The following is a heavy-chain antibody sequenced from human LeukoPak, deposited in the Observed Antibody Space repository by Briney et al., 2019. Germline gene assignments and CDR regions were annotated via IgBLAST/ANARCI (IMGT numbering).Heavy chain of an antibody. D-gene: IGHD3-22*01. CDR2: GDYSGGT. J-gene: IGHJ4*02. CDR3: ARVNPYYYDSSGSIPFDY. V-gene: IGHV4-39*07. Sequence: PSETLSLTCTVSGDSFTSVTDYWAWIRQPPGKGLEWIASGDYSGGTYYNPSLESRVAISADMSKNQISLKLTSVTAADTAVYYCARVNPYYYDSSGSIPFDYWGQGTLVTVSS. CDR1: GDSFTSVTDY.